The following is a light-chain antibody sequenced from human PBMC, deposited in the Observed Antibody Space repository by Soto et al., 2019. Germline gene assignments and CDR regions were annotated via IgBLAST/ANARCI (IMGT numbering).Light chain of an antibody. CDR1: KSVSRSD. CDR2: DAS. CDR3: QQYGSSPWT. Sequence: EIVLTQSPGTLSLSPGERATLSCRASKSVSRSDLAWYQQKPGQAPRLLIYDASIRATGIPDRFSGSGSGTDFTLTISRLEPEDFAVYYCQQYGSSPWTFGQGTKVEIK. V-gene: IGKV3-20*01. J-gene: IGKJ1*01.